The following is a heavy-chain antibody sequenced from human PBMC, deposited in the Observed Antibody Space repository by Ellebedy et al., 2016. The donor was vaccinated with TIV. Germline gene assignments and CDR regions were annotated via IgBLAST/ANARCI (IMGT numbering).Heavy chain of an antibody. Sequence: SETLSLXXTVSGGSISSGDYYWSWIRQPPGKGLEWIGYIYYSGSTYYNPSLKSRVTISVDTSKNQFSLKLSSVTAADTAVYYCARETSGGWFDAFDIWGQGTMVTVSS. D-gene: IGHD2-15*01. CDR3: ARETSGGWFDAFDI. CDR1: GGSISSGDYY. J-gene: IGHJ3*02. V-gene: IGHV4-30-4*01. CDR2: IYYSGST.